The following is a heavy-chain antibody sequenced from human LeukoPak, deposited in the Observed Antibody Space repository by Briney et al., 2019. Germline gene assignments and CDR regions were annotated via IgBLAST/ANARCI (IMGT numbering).Heavy chain of an antibody. D-gene: IGHD4/OR15-4a*01. CDR3: ARVLIDYGAMDV. J-gene: IGHJ6*03. CDR2: ISSSGSTI. Sequence: GGSLRLSCAASGFTFSSYEMNWVRQAPGKGLEWVSYISSSGSTIYYADSVKGRFTISRDNAKNSLYLQMNSLRAEDTAVYYCARVLIDYGAMDVWGKGTTVTVSS. CDR1: GFTFSSYE. V-gene: IGHV3-48*03.